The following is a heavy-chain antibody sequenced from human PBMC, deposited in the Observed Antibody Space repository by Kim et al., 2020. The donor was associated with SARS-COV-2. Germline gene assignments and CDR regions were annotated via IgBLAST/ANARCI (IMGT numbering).Heavy chain of an antibody. D-gene: IGHD4-17*01. CDR1: GFTFRNHA. V-gene: IGHV3-23*01. Sequence: GGSLRLSCAASGFTFRNHAMTWVRQAPGKGLEWVSAISGSGDYTYYAVSVRGRFTISRDNSKNTLYLEMNSLRAEDTAVYYCAKDDTLSYGGRPFGMDVWGLGPTVIVSS. CDR3: AKDDTLSYGGRPFGMDV. J-gene: IGHJ6*02. CDR2: ISGSGDYT.